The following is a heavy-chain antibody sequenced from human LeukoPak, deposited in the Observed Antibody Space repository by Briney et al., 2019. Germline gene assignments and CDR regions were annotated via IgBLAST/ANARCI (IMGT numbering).Heavy chain of an antibody. CDR2: IHPDSGAT. CDR1: GYAFNVYY. D-gene: IGHD1-7*01. V-gene: IGHV1-2*02. CDR3: VRENWHYDY. J-gene: IGHJ4*02. Sequence: ASVKVSCKASGYAFNVYYIHWVRQAPGQGLEWMGWIHPDSGATNYAQKFQGRVTLTRDRSITTPYMELSSLRSDDTAIYYCVRENWHYDYWGQGTQATVSS.